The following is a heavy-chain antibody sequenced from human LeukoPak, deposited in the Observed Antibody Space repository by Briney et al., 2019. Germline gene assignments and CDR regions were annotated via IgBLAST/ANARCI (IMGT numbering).Heavy chain of an antibody. Sequence: SETLSLTCTVSGGSISSYYWSWIRQPPGKGLEWIGRIYTSGSTNYNPSLKSRVTISGDTSKNQFSLRLSSVTAADTAVYYCARASYSYDINGWVPFDYWGQGTLVTVSS. D-gene: IGHD3-22*01. J-gene: IGHJ4*02. CDR1: GGSISSYY. CDR3: ARASYSYDINGWVPFDY. V-gene: IGHV4-4*08. CDR2: IYTSGST.